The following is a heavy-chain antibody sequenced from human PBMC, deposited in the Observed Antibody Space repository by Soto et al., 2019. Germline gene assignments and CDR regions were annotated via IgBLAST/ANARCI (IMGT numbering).Heavy chain of an antibody. CDR1: GFTFNSSS. V-gene: IGHV3-21*01. J-gene: IGHJ4*02. Sequence: WGSLRLSCAASGFTFNSSSMNWVRQAPGKGLEWVSSITSSGAYIYYADSVKGRFTISRDNAKNSLYLQLNSLRVEDTAVYYCARDREFTVTIIDHWGQGTLVTVSS. CDR2: ITSSGAYI. CDR3: ARDREFTVTIIDH. D-gene: IGHD4-17*01.